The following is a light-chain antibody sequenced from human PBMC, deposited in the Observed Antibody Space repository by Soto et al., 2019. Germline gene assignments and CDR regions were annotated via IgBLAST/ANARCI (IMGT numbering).Light chain of an antibody. Sequence: DIQMTQSTSTLSASVGDRFTVTCRASQSISSWLAWYQQKPGKAPKLLIYDASSLESGVPSRFSGSGSGTEFTLTISSLQPDDFATYYCQQYNSYPWTFGQGTKVDIK. CDR3: QQYNSYPWT. CDR1: QSISSW. CDR2: DAS. J-gene: IGKJ1*01. V-gene: IGKV1-5*01.